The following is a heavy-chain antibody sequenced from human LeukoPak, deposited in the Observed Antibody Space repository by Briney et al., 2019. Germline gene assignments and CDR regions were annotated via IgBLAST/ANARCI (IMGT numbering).Heavy chain of an antibody. CDR3: ARHVVPYSSGLTGFDY. Sequence: GESLKISCKGSGYTFATYWIGWVRQMPGKSLEWMGNIYPGDSDTRYSSSFQGQVTISADKSITTAYLQWSSLKASDTAMYYCARHVVPYSSGLTGFDYWGQGTVVTVSS. V-gene: IGHV5-51*01. D-gene: IGHD6-19*01. CDR1: GYTFATYW. J-gene: IGHJ4*02. CDR2: IYPGDSDT.